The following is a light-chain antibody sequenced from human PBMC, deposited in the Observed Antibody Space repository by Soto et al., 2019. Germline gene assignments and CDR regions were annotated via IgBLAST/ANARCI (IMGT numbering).Light chain of an antibody. J-gene: IGLJ1*01. CDR1: SSDVGGYNR. V-gene: IGLV2-14*01. CDR3: DSYTTSISYV. Sequence: QSALTQSASVSGSPGQSITISCTGTSSDVGGYNRVSWYQQNPGKAPKLMIYEVSNRPSGVSNRFSGSKSGNTASLTISGLQAEDEAEYYCDSYTTSISYVFGTGPKLTVL. CDR2: EVS.